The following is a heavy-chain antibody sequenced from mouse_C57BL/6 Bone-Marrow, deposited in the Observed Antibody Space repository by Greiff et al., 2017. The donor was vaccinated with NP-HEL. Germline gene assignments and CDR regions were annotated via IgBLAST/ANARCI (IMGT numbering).Heavy chain of an antibody. J-gene: IGHJ2*01. D-gene: IGHD2-2*01. CDR3: TTLLLLWLRREGVH. V-gene: IGHV14-4*01. CDR1: GFNIKDDY. Sequence: EVKLVESGAELVRPGASVKLSCTASGFNIKDDYMHWVKQRPEQGLEWIGWIDPENGDTEYASKFQGKATITADTSSNTAYLQLSSLTSEDTAVYYCTTLLLLWLRREGVHWGQGTTLTVSS. CDR2: IDPENGDT.